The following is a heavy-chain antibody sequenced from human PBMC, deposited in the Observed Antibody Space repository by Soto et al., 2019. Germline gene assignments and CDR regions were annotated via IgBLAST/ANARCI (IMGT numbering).Heavy chain of an antibody. CDR3: ARTTVTAVNLYFDY. V-gene: IGHV4-34*12. Sequence: SETLSLTCAVYGGSFSGYYWSWIRQPPGKGLEWIGYIFHSGGTNYNPSLKSRVTISVDTSKNQCSLKLNSVTAADTAVYYCARTTVTAVNLYFDYWGQGTLVTV. CDR2: IFHSGGT. D-gene: IGHD4-17*01. J-gene: IGHJ4*02. CDR1: GGSFSGYY.